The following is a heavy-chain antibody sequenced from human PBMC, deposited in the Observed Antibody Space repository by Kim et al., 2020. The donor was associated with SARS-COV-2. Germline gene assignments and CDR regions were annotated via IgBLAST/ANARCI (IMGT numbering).Heavy chain of an antibody. CDR1: GFTFSSYA. D-gene: IGHD3-22*01. CDR3: AKAETWYYYDSSGYYAIDY. V-gene: IGHV3-23*01. J-gene: IGHJ4*02. CDR2: ISGSGGST. Sequence: GGSLRLSCAASGFTFSSYAMSWVGQAPGKGLEWVSAISGSGGSTYYADSVKGRFTISRDNSKNTLYLQMNSLRAEDTAVYYCAKAETWYYYDSSGYYAIDYWGQGTLVTVSS.